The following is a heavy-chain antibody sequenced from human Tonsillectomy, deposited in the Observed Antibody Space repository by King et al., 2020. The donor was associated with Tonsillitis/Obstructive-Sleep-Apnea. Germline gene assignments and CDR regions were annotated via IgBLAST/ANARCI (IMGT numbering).Heavy chain of an antibody. CDR3: AKLKEDGYKASFDY. CDR2: IHNSGST. CDR1: GGSISSYY. D-gene: IGHD5-24*01. Sequence: VQLQESGPGLVKPSETLSLTCTVSGGSISSYYWSWIRQPPGKGLEWIGYIHNSGSTNYNPSLESRVTISLDTSNNQFSLKLSSVTPADTALYYCAKLKEDGYKASFDYWGQGTLVTVSS. V-gene: IGHV4-59*01. J-gene: IGHJ4*02.